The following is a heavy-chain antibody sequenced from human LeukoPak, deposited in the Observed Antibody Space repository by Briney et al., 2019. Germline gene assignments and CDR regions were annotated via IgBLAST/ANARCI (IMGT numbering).Heavy chain of an antibody. J-gene: IGHJ5*02. Sequence: GESLKISCEGFGYTFISYWIGWVRQMPGKGLEWMGIIYPSDSDTRYSPSFQGQVTISAAKSISTAYLQWSSLKASDTAMYYCARLGVEWGGNGPGGWFDPWGQGTLVTVSS. CDR1: GYTFISYW. CDR2: IYPSDSDT. V-gene: IGHV5-51*01. D-gene: IGHD4-23*01. CDR3: ARLGVEWGGNGPGGWFDP.